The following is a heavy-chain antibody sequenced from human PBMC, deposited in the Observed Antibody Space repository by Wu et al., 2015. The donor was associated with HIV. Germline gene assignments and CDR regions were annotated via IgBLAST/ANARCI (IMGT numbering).Heavy chain of an antibody. J-gene: IGHJ4*02. CDR3: TRSTFAGGSDTWYSFDK. V-gene: IGHV1-69*06. D-gene: IGHD2-15*01. CDR2: IVPLFDAP. Sequence: QAKLVQSGAEVKKPGASVKVSCKASNYTFNNYAINWVRQAPGHGLEWMGRIVPLFDAPNYSQKFHDRLTITADRSTTTAYMELSNLKSEDTAVYFCTRSTFAGGSDTWYSFDKWGQGTLVSVSS. CDR1: NYTFNNYA.